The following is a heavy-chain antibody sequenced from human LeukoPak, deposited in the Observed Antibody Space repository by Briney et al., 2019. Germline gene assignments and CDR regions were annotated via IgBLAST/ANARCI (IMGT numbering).Heavy chain of an antibody. V-gene: IGHV4-34*01. J-gene: IGHJ4*02. Sequence: SETLSLTCAVYGGSFSGYYWSWIRQPPGKGLEWIGEINHSGSTNYNPSLKSRVTISVDTSKNQFSLKLSSVTAADTAVYYCARAPRTMVRDWGQGTLVTVSS. CDR3: ARAPRTMVRD. CDR1: GGSFSGYY. D-gene: IGHD3-10*01. CDR2: INHSGST.